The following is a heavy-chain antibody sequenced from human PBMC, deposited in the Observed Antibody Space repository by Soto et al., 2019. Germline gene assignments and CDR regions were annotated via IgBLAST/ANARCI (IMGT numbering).Heavy chain of an antibody. CDR2: IIPIFGTA. CDR3: ARDIVVVVAATYYYYYGMDV. J-gene: IGHJ6*02. Sequence: QVQLVQSGAEVKKPGSSVKVSCKASGGTFSSYAISWVRQAPGQGLEWMGGIIPIFGTANYAQKFQGRVTITADESTSTAYMELSSLRSEDTAVYYCARDIVVVVAATYYYYYGMDVWCQGTTVTVSS. V-gene: IGHV1-69*12. D-gene: IGHD2-15*01. CDR1: GGTFSSYA.